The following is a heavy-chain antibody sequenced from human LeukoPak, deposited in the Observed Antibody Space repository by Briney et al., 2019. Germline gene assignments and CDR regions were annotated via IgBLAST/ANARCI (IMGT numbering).Heavy chain of an antibody. V-gene: IGHV1-8*02. CDR2: MNPNSGNT. J-gene: IGHJ4*02. Sequence: GASVKVSCKASGYTFKNYDINWVRQATGQGLEWMGWMNPNSGNTGFAQKFQDRVSMTRATSINTAYMELTSLRSGDTAVYYCARATPGGLHGYSFDYWGQGTVVTVYS. CDR1: GYTFKNYD. D-gene: IGHD5-24*01. CDR3: ARATPGGLHGYSFDY.